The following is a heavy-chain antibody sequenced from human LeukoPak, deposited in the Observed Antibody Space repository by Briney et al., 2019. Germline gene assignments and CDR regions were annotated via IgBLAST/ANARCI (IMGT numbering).Heavy chain of an antibody. CDR1: GGSISSYY. CDR3: ARGVYIAAAQYGY. D-gene: IGHD6-13*01. CDR2: IYYSGTT. V-gene: IGHV4-59*01. Sequence: TSETLSLTCTVSGGSISSYYWSWIQQPPGKGLEWIGYIYYSGTTNYNPSLKSRVTISVDTSKNQFSLKLSSVTAADTAVYYCARGVYIAAAQYGYWGQGTLVTVSS. J-gene: IGHJ4*02.